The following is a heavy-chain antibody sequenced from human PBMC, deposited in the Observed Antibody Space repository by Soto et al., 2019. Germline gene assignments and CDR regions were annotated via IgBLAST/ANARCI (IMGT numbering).Heavy chain of an antibody. CDR2: ISAYNGNT. J-gene: IGHJ4*02. CDR3: ARDLFRIRAIVVVVAAL. V-gene: IGHV1-18*01. D-gene: IGHD2-15*01. CDR1: GYTFTSYG. Sequence: QVPLVQSGAEVKKPGASVKVSCKASGYTFTSYGISWVRQAPGQGLEWMGWISAYNGNTNYAQKLQGRVTMTTDTSTSTVYMELRSLRSDDTAVYYCARDLFRIRAIVVVVAALWGQGTLVTVSS.